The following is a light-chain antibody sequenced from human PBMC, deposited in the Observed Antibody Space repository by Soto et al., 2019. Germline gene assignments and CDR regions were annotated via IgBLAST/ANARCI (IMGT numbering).Light chain of an antibody. Sequence: QSALTQPASVSGSPGQSITISCTGTSSDVGSYNLVSWYQQHPGKATKLMIYEGSKRPSGVSNRFSGSKSGNTASLTISGLHAEDEADYYCCSYAGSSTLVFGGGTKLTVL. CDR3: CSYAGSSTLV. CDR1: SSDVGSYNL. J-gene: IGLJ2*01. V-gene: IGLV2-23*01. CDR2: EGS.